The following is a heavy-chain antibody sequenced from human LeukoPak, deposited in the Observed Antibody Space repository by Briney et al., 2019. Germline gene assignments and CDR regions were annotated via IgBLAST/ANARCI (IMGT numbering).Heavy chain of an antibody. D-gene: IGHD2-2*03. CDR3: ACGYCSSTSCRYGMDV. CDR2: IIPIFGTA. J-gene: IGHJ6*04. CDR1: GGTFSSYA. Sequence: ASVKVSCKASGGTFSSYAISWVRQAPGQGLERMGGIIPIFGTANYAQKFQGRVTITADKSTSTAYMELSSLGSEDTAVYYCACGYCSSTSCRYGMDVWGKGTTVTVSS. V-gene: IGHV1-69*06.